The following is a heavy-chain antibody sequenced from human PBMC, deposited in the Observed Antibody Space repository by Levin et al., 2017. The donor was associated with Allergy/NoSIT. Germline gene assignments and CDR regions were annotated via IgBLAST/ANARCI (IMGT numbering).Heavy chain of an antibody. CDR2: INNENGNT. V-gene: IGHV1-18*01. CDR3: ARDWGTRDTPMGSPTVVDF. D-gene: IGHD5-18*01. J-gene: IGHJ4*02. Sequence: ASVKVSCKASGYTFNIYGIDWVRQAPGLGLEWLGWINNENGNTNYAQKFQDRITVTTDTSTNTAYMELRSLRADDTAVYFCARDWGTRDTPMGSPTVVDFWGQGTLVIVSS. CDR1: GYTFNIYG.